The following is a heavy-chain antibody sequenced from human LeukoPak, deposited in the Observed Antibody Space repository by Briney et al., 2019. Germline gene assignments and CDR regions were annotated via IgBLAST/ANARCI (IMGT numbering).Heavy chain of an antibody. V-gene: IGHV3-30*02. Sequence: GGSLRLSCAASGFVYSAFWMRWVRQAPGKGLEWVAFIRYDGSNQYYADSVKGRFTISRDNAKNSLYLQMNSLRAEDTAVYYCARGPDYYDSSGYYYYYYYYYMDVWGKGTTVTISS. J-gene: IGHJ6*03. CDR2: IRYDGSNQ. CDR1: GFVYSAFW. CDR3: ARGPDYYDSSGYYYYYYYYYMDV. D-gene: IGHD3-22*01.